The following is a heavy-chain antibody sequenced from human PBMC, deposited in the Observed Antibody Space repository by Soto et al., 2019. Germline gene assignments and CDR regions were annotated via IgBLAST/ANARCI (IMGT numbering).Heavy chain of an antibody. CDR3: AATYSSGYSY. V-gene: IGHV1-58*02. D-gene: IGHD3-22*01. CDR1: GVTFSSSA. CDR2: IVVGSGNT. Sequence: QMQLLQSGPEVKKPWTSVKVSCKASGVTFSSSAMQWVRQAGGQRLEWIGWIVVGSGNTNYAQQFQERVTITRDMSTSTAYVEISSLRYEDTAVYYCAATYSSGYSYWGQGTLVTVSS. J-gene: IGHJ4*02.